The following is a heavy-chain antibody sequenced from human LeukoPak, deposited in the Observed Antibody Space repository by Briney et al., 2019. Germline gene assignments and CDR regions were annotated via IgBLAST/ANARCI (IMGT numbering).Heavy chain of an antibody. Sequence: EASVKVSCKASGGTFSSYAISWVRQAPGQGLEWMGRIIPILGIANYAHKFQGRVTITAEKSTSTAYMELSRLRCGETAVYYCARGLLASGDAFDIWGQGTMVSV. CDR2: IIPILGIA. J-gene: IGHJ3*02. CDR1: GGTFSSYA. CDR3: ARGLLASGDAFDI. D-gene: IGHD3-10*01. V-gene: IGHV1-69*04.